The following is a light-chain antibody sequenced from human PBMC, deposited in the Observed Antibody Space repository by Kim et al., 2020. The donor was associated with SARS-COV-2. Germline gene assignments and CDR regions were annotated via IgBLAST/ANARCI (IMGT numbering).Light chain of an antibody. CDR3: AAWDNSLRAYV. V-gene: IGLV1-47*02. CDR2: SDN. Sequence: QSVLTQTSSASGTPGQRVTISCSGSSSNIGSNYVYWFQQLPGTAPKLLVYSDNQRPSGVPDRFSNSKSGTSASLAISGLRSEDEADYYCAAWDNSLRAYVFGAGTKVTVL. J-gene: IGLJ1*01. CDR1: SSNIGSNY.